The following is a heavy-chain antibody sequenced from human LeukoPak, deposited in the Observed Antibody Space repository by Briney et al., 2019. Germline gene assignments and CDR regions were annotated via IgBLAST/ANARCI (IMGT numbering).Heavy chain of an antibody. D-gene: IGHD2-21*01. CDR1: GFIVRSIY. Sequence: GGSLRLSCAAPGFIVRSIYICWVCQAPGKGLQWVSVIYSGGSTFYADSVKGRFTISRHDSKNTVYLQMNSLRSEYTAVYYCATSRYSLGPSYLDYWGQGALVTVSS. V-gene: IGHV3-53*04. CDR2: IYSGGST. J-gene: IGHJ4*02. CDR3: ATSRYSLGPSYLDY.